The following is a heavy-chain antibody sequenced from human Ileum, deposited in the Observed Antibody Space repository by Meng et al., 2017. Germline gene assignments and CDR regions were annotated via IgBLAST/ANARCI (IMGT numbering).Heavy chain of an antibody. Sequence: QVQLQESGPGLVKPSGTLSLTCAVSGGSISTSNWWSWLRQSPGQGLEWIGEIYHTGSTTYNPSLESRVTVSVDKSNNQFSLRLTSATAADTAVYYCARDSGWFDRWGQGTLVTVSS. J-gene: IGHJ5*02. V-gene: IGHV4-4*02. CDR1: GGSISTSNW. CDR2: IYHTGST. CDR3: ARDSGWFDR.